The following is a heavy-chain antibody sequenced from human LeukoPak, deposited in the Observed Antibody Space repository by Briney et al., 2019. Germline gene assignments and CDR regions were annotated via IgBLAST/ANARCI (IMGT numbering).Heavy chain of an antibody. CDR3: ARGKSKFDY. Sequence: PSGTLSLTCSVSGDDISSSNWWTWVRQPPQKGLEWIGEVYHSGSTSYNPSLKSRIYMSVDKSQNRFSLRLSSLTAADTAVYYCARGKSKFDYWGQGTLVTVSS. J-gene: IGHJ4*02. CDR2: VYHSGST. CDR1: GDDISSSNW. V-gene: IGHV4-4*02.